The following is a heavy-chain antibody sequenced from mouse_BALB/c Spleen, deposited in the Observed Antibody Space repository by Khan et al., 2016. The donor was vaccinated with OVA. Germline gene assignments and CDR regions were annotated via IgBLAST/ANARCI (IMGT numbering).Heavy chain of an antibody. J-gene: IGHJ3*01. CDR1: GFTFSSYG. D-gene: IGHD4-1*01. CDR3: ASHVTGSFAY. CDR2: ISSGGDYT. V-gene: IGHV5-6*01. Sequence: EVELVESGGDLVKPGGSLKLSCAASGFTFSSYGMSWVRQTPDKRLAWVATISSGGDYTYYPDSVKGRFTISRDNAKNTLYLQMSSLKSEDTAMYYCASHVTGSFAYWGQGTLVTVSA.